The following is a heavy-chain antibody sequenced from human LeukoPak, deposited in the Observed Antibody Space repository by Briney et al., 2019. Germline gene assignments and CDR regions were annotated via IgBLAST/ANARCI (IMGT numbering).Heavy chain of an antibody. Sequence: GGSLRLSCAASGFTFSSYGMHWVRQAPGKGLEWVAVISYDGSNKYYADSVKGRFTISRDNSKNTLYLQMNSLRAEDTAVYYCAKDQRGYPFDYWGQGTLVTVSS. CDR3: AKDQRGYPFDY. CDR2: ISYDGSNK. V-gene: IGHV3-30*18. J-gene: IGHJ4*02. CDR1: GFTFSSYG. D-gene: IGHD3-16*02.